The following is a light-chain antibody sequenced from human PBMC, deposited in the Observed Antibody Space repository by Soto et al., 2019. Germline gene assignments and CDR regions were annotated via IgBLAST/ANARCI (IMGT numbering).Light chain of an antibody. CDR2: GAS. J-gene: IGKJ1*01. CDR3: HQRKSWPRT. CDR1: QSVSSSQ. V-gene: IGKV3D-20*02. Sequence: EIVLTQSPGTLSLSPGERATLSCRASQSVSSSQLAWYQQKPGQAPRLLMYGASSRTTGIPARFSGSGSGTDFTLTISSLEPEDFAVYYCHQRKSWPRTFGQGTKVDIK.